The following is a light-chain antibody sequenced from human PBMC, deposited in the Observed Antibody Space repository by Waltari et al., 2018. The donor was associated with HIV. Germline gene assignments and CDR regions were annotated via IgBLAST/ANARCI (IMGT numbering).Light chain of an antibody. V-gene: IGKV1-39*01. CDR3: QQSHTNPRT. Sequence: DIQMTQSPSSLSASVGDRVSITCRASQTFNTYLNWYQQKPGKAPKLLIYATSTLQTWVPLRFSGSGSGTDFTLTISSLQPEDFATYYCQQSHTNPRTFGRGTKVEVK. J-gene: IGKJ4*02. CDR2: ATS. CDR1: QTFNTY.